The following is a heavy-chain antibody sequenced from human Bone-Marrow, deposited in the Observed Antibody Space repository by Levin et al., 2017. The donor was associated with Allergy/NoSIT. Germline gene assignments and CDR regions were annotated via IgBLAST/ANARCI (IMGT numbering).Heavy chain of an antibody. D-gene: IGHD6-19*01. CDR1: GDSFINYN. CDR2: IMPMLGPS. V-gene: IGHV1-69*08. Sequence: SVKVSCKASGDSFINYNVNWVRLAPGHGLEWMGGIMPMLGPSNYAQKFQDRVTITADKSTSTVYMELSGLKSEDTAVYFCARDPQGSHTSGWEDYWGQGTLVTVSS. CDR3: ARDPQGSHTSGWEDY. J-gene: IGHJ4*02.